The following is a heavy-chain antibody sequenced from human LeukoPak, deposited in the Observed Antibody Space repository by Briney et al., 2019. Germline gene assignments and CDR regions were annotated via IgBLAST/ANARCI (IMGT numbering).Heavy chain of an antibody. V-gene: IGHV3-7*01. J-gene: IGHJ2*01. CDR2: IKQDGSEK. D-gene: IGHD4-17*01. CDR3: ARGGNHGDYWYFDL. CDR1: VFTFSNFW. Sequence: GGSLRLSCSASVFTFSNFWMSWVRQAPGKGPEWVANIKQDGSEKYYTISRDNAETSLHLQMNSLRAEDTAVYYCARGGNHGDYWYFDLWGRGTLVTVSS.